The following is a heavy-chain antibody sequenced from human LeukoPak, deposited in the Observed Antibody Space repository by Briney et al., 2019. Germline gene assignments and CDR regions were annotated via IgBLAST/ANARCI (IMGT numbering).Heavy chain of an antibody. CDR1: GFTFSSYG. CDR2: IWYDGSNK. V-gene: IGHV3-33*01. J-gene: IGHJ4*02. CDR3: ASTGIAVAGTSDYFDY. Sequence: GGSLRLSCAASGFTFSSYGMHWVRQAPGKGLEWVAVIWYDGSNKYYADSVKGRFTISRDNSKNTLYLQMNSLRAEDTAVYYCASTGIAVAGTSDYFDYWGQGPLVTVSS. D-gene: IGHD6-19*01.